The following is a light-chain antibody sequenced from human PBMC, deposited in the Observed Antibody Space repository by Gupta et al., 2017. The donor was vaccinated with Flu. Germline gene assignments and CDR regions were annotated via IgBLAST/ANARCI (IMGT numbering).Light chain of an antibody. V-gene: IGKV3-20*01. Sequence: PGTLSLSPGERATLSCRASQSVSSSYLEWYQQKPGQAPRLIIYGASSRATGIPDRFSGSGSETDFTLTSSRREPEDFAVYYWQQDGSSRTFGQGTKVEIK. J-gene: IGKJ1*01. CDR1: QSVSSSY. CDR2: GAS. CDR3: QQDGSSRT.